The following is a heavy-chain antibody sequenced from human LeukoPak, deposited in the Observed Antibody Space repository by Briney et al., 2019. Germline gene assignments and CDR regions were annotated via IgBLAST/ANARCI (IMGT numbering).Heavy chain of an antibody. CDR1: GFSFSSYS. D-gene: IGHD5-18*01. V-gene: IGHV3-21*06. J-gene: IGHJ4*02. Sequence: PGGSLRLSCAASGFSFSSYSMNWVRQAPGRGLEWVSSISSSSSYVYYADSVRGRFTISRDNAKNSLCLQMNSLRAEDTAVYYCARCPSLRADTDTQSDFWGQGTLVTVSS. CDR2: ISSSSSYV. CDR3: ARCPSLRADTDTQSDF.